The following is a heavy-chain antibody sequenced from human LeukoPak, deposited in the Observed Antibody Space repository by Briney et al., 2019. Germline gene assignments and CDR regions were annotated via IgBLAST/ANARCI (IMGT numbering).Heavy chain of an antibody. D-gene: IGHD3-3*01. Sequence: GGSLRLSCAASGFTFSSYEMNWVRQAPGKGLEWVSYISSSGSTIYYADSVKSRFTISRDNAKNSLYLQMNSLRAEDTAVYYCASRITIFGVVTEYWGQGTLVTVSS. V-gene: IGHV3-48*03. CDR3: ASRITIFGVVTEY. CDR1: GFTFSSYE. CDR2: ISSSGSTI. J-gene: IGHJ4*02.